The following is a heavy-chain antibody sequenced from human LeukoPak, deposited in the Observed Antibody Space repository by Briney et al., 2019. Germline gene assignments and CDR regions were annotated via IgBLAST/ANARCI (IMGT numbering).Heavy chain of an antibody. D-gene: IGHD6-19*01. Sequence: SQTLSLTCAISGDSVSSNSAAWNWIRQSPSRGLEWLGRTYYRSKWYNDYAVSVKSRITINPDTSKNQFSLQLNSVTPEDTAVYYCARARGAWGHSSGWSYYYYYMDVWGKGTTVTVSS. CDR2: TYYRSKWYN. CDR1: GDSVSSNSAA. J-gene: IGHJ6*03. CDR3: ARARGAWGHSSGWSYYYYYMDV. V-gene: IGHV6-1*01.